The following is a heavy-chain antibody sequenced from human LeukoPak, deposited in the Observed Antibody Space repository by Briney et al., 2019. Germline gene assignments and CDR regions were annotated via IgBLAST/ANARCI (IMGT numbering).Heavy chain of an antibody. D-gene: IGHD1-7*01. CDR1: GFTFSSYE. CDR3: ARGSMRGNYDEGFDY. Sequence: GGSLRLSCAASGFTFSSYEMNWVRQAPGKGLEWVSYISSSGSTIYYADSVKGRFTISRDNAKNSLYLQMNSLRAEDTAVYYCARGSMRGNYDEGFDYWGQGTLVTVSS. J-gene: IGHJ4*02. CDR2: ISSSGSTI. V-gene: IGHV3-48*03.